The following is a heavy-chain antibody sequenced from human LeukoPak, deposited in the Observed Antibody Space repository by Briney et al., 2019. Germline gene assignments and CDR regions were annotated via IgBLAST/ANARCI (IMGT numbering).Heavy chain of an antibody. V-gene: IGHV3-30-3*01. CDR1: GFTFSNYP. Sequence: GGSLRLSCAASGFTFSNYPMYWVRQAPGKGLEWVAPIAYDGSNNYYADSVKGRFTISRDNSKNTLYLQMSSLRAEDTALYYCARPRNTIFYYYGMDVWGQGTTVTVSS. CDR3: ARPRNTIFYYYGMDV. J-gene: IGHJ6*02. D-gene: IGHD3-3*01. CDR2: IAYDGSNN.